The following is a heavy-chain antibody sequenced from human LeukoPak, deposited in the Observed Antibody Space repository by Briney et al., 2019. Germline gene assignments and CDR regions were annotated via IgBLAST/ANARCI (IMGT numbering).Heavy chain of an antibody. Sequence: SETLSLTCTVSGGSISSSSYYWGWIRQPPGKGLEWIGSIYYSGSTYYNPSLKSRVTISVDTSKNQFSLKLSSVTAADTAVYYCFHQQLVGRTNKEYNWFDPWGQGTLVTVSS. CDR3: FHQQLVGRTNKEYNWFDP. CDR1: GGSISSSSYY. D-gene: IGHD6-13*01. CDR2: IYYSGST. J-gene: IGHJ5*02. V-gene: IGHV4-39*01.